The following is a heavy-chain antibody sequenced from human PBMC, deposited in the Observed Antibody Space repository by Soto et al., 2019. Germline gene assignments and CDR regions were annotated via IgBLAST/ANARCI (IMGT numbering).Heavy chain of an antibody. J-gene: IGHJ5*02. CDR2: ISGSGGST. CDR3: AKGEFRFDP. Sequence: EVQLLESGGGLVQPGGSLRLSCAASGFTFSNFAMSWVRQAPGKGLEWVSTISGSGGSTYYADSVKGRFSISRDNSKNTLYLHMNSLGAEDTAVYYCAKGEFRFDPWGQGTLVTVAS. CDR1: GFTFSNFA. V-gene: IGHV3-23*01.